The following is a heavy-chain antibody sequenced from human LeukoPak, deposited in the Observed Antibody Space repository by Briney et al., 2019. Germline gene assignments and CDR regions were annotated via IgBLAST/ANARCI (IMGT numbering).Heavy chain of an antibody. CDR3: ARRVAGGIYGMDV. CDR2: IYYSGST. V-gene: IGHV4-59*08. CDR1: GGSISSYY. Sequence: SETLSLTCTVSGGSISSYYWSWIRHPPGKGLEWIGYIYYSGSTNYNPSLKSRVTISVDTSKNQFSLKLSSVTAADTAVYYCARRVAGGIYGMDVWGQGTTVTVSS. D-gene: IGHD6-19*01. J-gene: IGHJ6*02.